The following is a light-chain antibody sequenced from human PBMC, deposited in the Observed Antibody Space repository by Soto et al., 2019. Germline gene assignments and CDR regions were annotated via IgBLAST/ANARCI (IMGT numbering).Light chain of an antibody. Sequence: AIRMTQSPSSLSASTGDRVTITCRASQGISSYLAWYQQKPGKAPKLLIYAASTLQSGVPSRFSGSGSGTDFTLTISCLQSEDFATYYCQHSDNYSYTFGQGTKVEIK. CDR2: AAS. CDR3: QHSDNYSYT. V-gene: IGKV1-8*01. CDR1: QGISSY. J-gene: IGKJ2*01.